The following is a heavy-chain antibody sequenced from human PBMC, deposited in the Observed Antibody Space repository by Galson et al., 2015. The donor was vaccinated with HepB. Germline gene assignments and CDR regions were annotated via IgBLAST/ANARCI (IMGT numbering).Heavy chain of an antibody. Sequence: QSGAEVKKPGESLRISCKGSGYSFTSYWISWVRQMPGKGLEWMGRIDPSDSYTNYSPSFQGHVTISADKSISTAYLQWSSLKASDTAMYYCARGPRGAAAGTSFDYWGQGTLVTVSS. CDR2: IDPSDSYT. CDR1: GYSFTSYW. CDR3: ARGPRGAAAGTSFDY. J-gene: IGHJ4*02. V-gene: IGHV5-10-1*01. D-gene: IGHD6-13*01.